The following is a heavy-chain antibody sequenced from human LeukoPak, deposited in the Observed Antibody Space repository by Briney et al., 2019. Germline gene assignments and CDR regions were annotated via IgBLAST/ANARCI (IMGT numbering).Heavy chain of an antibody. CDR3: ATPAATENWFDP. D-gene: IGHD2-2*01. CDR2: FDPEDGET. Sequence: GASVKVPCKVSGYTLTELSMHWVRQAPGKGLEWMGGFDPEDGETIYAQKFQGRVTMTEDTSTDTAYMELSSLRSEDTAVYYCATPAATENWFDPWGQGTLVTVSS. J-gene: IGHJ5*02. CDR1: GYTLTELS. V-gene: IGHV1-24*01.